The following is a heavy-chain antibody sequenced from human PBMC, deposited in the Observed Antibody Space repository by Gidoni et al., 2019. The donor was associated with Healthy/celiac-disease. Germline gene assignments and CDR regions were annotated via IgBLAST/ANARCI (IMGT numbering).Heavy chain of an antibody. J-gene: IGHJ4*02. CDR2: IYYSGST. D-gene: IGHD6-13*01. CDR3: ARRVSTPDTMAFDY. Sequence: QLQLQESGPGLVKPSETLSLTCTVSCGSISDSSYYWGWIRQPPGKGLEWIGSIYYSGSTYYNPSLKSRVTISVDTSKNQFSLKLSSVTAADTAVYYCARRVSTPDTMAFDYWGQGTLVTVSS. CDR1: CGSISDSSYY. V-gene: IGHV4-39*01.